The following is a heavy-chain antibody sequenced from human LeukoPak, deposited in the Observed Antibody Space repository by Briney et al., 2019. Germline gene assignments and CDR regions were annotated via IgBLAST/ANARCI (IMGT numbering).Heavy chain of an antibody. Sequence: SETLSLTCSVSGYSITSAYYWGWIRQPPGKGLECIAILYHSGNSYYNPSLNSRVTISLDTPKTQFSLKLNSVTAADTAVYYCMSNYLQGGYFFGHWGQGALVTVSS. CDR2: LYHSGNS. J-gene: IGHJ4*02. V-gene: IGHV4-38-2*02. D-gene: IGHD2/OR15-2a*01. CDR1: GYSITSAYY. CDR3: MSNYLQGGYFFGH.